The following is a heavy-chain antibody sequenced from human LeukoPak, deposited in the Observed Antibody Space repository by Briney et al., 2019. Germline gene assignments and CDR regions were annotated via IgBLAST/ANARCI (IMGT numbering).Heavy chain of an antibody. Sequence: GGSLRLSCAASGFTVSSSYMNWVRQVPGKGLEWVASVKPDGGDNFYVDSVEGRFTISRDNARYSLFLQMNSLRVEDTAVYYCVRENQLRCWGQGTLVSVSS. V-gene: IGHV3-7*01. D-gene: IGHD5-12*01. CDR3: VRENQLRC. J-gene: IGHJ4*02. CDR1: GFTVSSSY. CDR2: VKPDGGDN.